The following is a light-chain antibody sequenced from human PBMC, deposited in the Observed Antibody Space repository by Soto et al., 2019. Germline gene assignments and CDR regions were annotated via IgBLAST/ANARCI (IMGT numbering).Light chain of an antibody. V-gene: IGKV1-33*01. CDR3: QQSYSIPWT. J-gene: IGKJ1*01. CDR1: HDIRDH. CDR2: DAS. Sequence: IQMTQSPSSLSASVGDRVTLTCQASHDIRDHLNWYQQKPGKPPKLLIYDASNLQTGVPSRFSGSGSGTDFTFTISSLQPEDIATYYCQQSYSIPWTFGQGTKVDIK.